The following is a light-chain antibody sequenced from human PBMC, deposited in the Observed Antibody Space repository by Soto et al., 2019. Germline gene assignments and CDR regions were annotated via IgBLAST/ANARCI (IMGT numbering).Light chain of an antibody. CDR3: ASWDDSPNSPV. Sequence: QSVLTQPPSASVTPGQRVTITCSGSSSNIGSNTVNWYQQLPGTAPKLLIYSDNQRPSGVPDRFSGSKSGTSASLAISGLQSEDEADYYCASWDDSPNSPVFGGGTKLTVL. J-gene: IGLJ2*01. CDR1: SSNIGSNT. CDR2: SDN. V-gene: IGLV1-44*01.